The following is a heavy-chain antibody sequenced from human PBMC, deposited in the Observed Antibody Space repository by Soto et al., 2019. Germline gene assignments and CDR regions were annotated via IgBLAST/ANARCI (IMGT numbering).Heavy chain of an antibody. D-gene: IGHD6-6*01. V-gene: IGHV2-5*02. CDR1: GFSLSTSGVG. CDR2: IYWDDDK. CDR3: ERPLGSSPAY. J-gene: IGHJ4*02. Sequence: QITLKESGPTLVKPTQTLTLTCTFPGFSLSTSGVGVGWIRQPPGKALDWLALIYWDDDKLYSPSLKSRLTITKDTSQNQVVLTMTNMDPVDTATYYGERPLGSSPAYWGQGTLVTVSS.